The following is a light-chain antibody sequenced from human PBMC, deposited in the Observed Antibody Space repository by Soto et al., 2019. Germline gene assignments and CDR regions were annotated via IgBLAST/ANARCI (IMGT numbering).Light chain of an antibody. CDR3: QQSYSTPLT. CDR1: QSLCGF. V-gene: IGKV1-39*01. CDR2: AAS. J-gene: IGKJ4*01. Sequence: DIQMTQSPSSLSVSVGDRVTITCRASQSLCGFLNLYQQKLGKAPKLLIYAASSLQSGVPSRFSGSGSGTDFTLTISSLQPEDFATYYCQQSYSTPLTFGGGTKVDIK.